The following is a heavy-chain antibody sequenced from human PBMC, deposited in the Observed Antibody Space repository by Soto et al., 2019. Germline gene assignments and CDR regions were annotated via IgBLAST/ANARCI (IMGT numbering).Heavy chain of an antibody. J-gene: IGHJ4*02. V-gene: IGHV3-11*01. CDR3: ARDLTRDFDWLPPFDS. Sequence: VQLVESGGGLVKPGGSLRLSCAASGFTFSDYYMSWIRRAPGKGLEWVSYISSSGSTIYYADSVKGRFTISRDNAKNPLYLQMNSLNAEATAVYYGARDLTRDFDWLPPFDSWGQGTLVTFSS. CDR2: ISSSGSTI. D-gene: IGHD3-9*01. CDR1: GFTFSDYY.